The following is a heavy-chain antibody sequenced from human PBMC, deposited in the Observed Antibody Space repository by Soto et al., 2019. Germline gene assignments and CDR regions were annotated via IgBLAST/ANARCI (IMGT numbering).Heavy chain of an antibody. CDR3: VTSTKKYCFEQ. V-gene: IGHV3-53*01. CDR1: GFTVGSNY. D-gene: IGHD2-21*02. J-gene: IGHJ1*01. CDR2: INTGTGT. Sequence: GGSLRLSCAASGFTVGSNYMSWVRQAPGKGLEWVSTINTGTGTYYADSVKGRFTVSKDNSKNTLYLQMSRLTVEDTALYYCVTSTKKYCFEQWGQGTLVTVSS.